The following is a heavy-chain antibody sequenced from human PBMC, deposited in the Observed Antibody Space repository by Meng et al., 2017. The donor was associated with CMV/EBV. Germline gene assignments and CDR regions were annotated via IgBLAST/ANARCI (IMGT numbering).Heavy chain of an antibody. V-gene: IGHV1-18*01. Sequence: VRLVQAGAEVKKTGASVKGSCKASGYTFTSYGSRWVRQGPGKGLEWMGWISAYNGNTNYAQKLQGRVTMTTDTSTSTAYMELRSLRSDDTAVYYCARVGGGNWFDPWGQGTLVTVSS. CDR2: ISAYNGNT. D-gene: IGHD3-16*01. CDR3: ARVGGGNWFDP. CDR1: GYTFTSYG. J-gene: IGHJ5*02.